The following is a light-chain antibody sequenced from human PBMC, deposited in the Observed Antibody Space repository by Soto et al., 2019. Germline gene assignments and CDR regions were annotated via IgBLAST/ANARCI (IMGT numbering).Light chain of an antibody. CDR2: DAS. J-gene: IGKJ1*01. CDR3: QQYNYWPPWT. CDR1: ESGSNN. Sequence: ILMTQSPATLSVSPGERATLSCRPSESGSNNLAWYQQKPGQAPRLLIYDASTRATGIPARFSGSGSGTEFTLTISGLQSEDFAVYYCQQYNYWPPWTFGQGTKVEIK. V-gene: IGKV3-15*01.